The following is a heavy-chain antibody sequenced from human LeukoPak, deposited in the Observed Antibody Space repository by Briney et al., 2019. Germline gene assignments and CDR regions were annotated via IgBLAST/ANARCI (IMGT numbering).Heavy chain of an antibody. V-gene: IGHV3-23*01. CDR1: GFTFSSYA. Sequence: PGGSLRLSCAASGFTFSSYAMSWVRQAPGKGLEWVSAISGSGGSTYYVDSVKGRFTISRDNSKNTLYLQMNSLRAEDTAVYYCARILGYCSSTSCRRRGFVDYWGQGTLVTVSS. J-gene: IGHJ4*02. CDR3: ARILGYCSSTSCRRRGFVDY. CDR2: ISGSGGST. D-gene: IGHD2-2*01.